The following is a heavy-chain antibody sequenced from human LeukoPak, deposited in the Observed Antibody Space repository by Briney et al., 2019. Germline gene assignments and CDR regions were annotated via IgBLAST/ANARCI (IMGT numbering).Heavy chain of an antibody. D-gene: IGHD3-10*01. CDR2: ISYDGSNK. V-gene: IGHV3-30-3*01. CDR1: GFTFSSYA. CDR3: ARDPMVRGVIIMGGGPLWGY. J-gene: IGHJ4*02. Sequence: GRSLRLSCAASGFTFSSYAMHWVRQAPGKGLGWVAVISYDGSNKYYADSVKGRFTISRDNSKNTLYLQMNSLRAEDTAVYYCARDPMVRGVIIMGGGPLWGYWGQGTLVTVSS.